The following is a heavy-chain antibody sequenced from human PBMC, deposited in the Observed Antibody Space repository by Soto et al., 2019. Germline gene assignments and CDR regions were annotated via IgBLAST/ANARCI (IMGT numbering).Heavy chain of an antibody. CDR3: ARESVISNWFDP. CDR2: INPSSGST. J-gene: IGHJ5*02. CDR1: GYIFTSYY. V-gene: IGHV1-46*03. Sequence: ASVKVSCKASGYIFTSYYMYWVRQAPGQGLEWMGRINPSSGSTIYAQKFQGRATMTRDTSTSTVYMELSSLRFDDTAVYYCARESVISNWFDPWGQGTLVTVSS.